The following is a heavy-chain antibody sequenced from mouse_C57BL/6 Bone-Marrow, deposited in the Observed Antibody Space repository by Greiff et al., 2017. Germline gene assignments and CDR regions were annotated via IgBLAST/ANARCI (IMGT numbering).Heavy chain of an antibody. Sequence: VQLQQSGTVLARPGASVKISCKTSGYTFTSYCMHWVKQRPGKCLEWIGAIYPGNSDTSYNQKFKGKAKLTAVTSASTAYMELSSLTNEDSAVYYCTRSHFYGSSYHYIDYWGQGTTLTVSS. CDR3: TRSHFYGSSYHYIDY. CDR1: GYTFTSYC. V-gene: IGHV1-5*01. CDR2: IYPGNSDT. J-gene: IGHJ2*01. D-gene: IGHD1-1*01.